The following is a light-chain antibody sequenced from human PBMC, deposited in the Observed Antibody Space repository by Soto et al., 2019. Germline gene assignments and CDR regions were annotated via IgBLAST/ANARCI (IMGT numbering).Light chain of an antibody. CDR3: QQYTQWPIT. CDR1: QNVSNNY. J-gene: IGKJ5*01. CDR2: GTS. Sequence: IVLTQSPGTLSLSPGERATLSCRASQNVSNNYLAWYQQKPGQAPRLLIYGTSSRATGIPDRFSASGSGTEFTLTIRSLQPEDFAVYYCQQYTQWPITFGQGTRLEIK. V-gene: IGKV3-20*01.